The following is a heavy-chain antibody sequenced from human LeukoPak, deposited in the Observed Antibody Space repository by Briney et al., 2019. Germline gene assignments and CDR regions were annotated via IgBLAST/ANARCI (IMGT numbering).Heavy chain of an antibody. J-gene: IGHJ4*02. D-gene: IGHD5-18*01. CDR3: ARHRLQLWKDFDY. CDR2: IYYSGST. CDR1: GGSISSSSYY. Sequence: NPSETLSLTCTVSGGSISSSSYYWGWIRQPPGKGLEWIGYIYYSGSTNYNPSLKSRVTISVDTSKNQFSLKLSSVTAADTAVYYCARHRLQLWKDFDYWGQGTLVTVSS. V-gene: IGHV4-61*05.